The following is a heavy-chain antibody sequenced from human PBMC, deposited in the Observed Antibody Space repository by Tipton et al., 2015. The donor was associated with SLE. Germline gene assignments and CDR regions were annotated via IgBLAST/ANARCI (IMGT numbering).Heavy chain of an antibody. CDR1: GGSISSSSYY. D-gene: IGHD2-15*01. J-gene: IGHJ6*03. CDR3: ARGEDNYYYYYMDV. CDR2: IYYSGST. V-gene: IGHV4-39*01. Sequence: TLSLTCTVSGGSISSSSYYWGWIRQPPGKGLEWIGSIYYSGSTYYNPSLKSRVTISVDTSKNQFSLKLSSVTAADTAVYYCARGEDNYYYYYMDVWGKGTTVTVSS.